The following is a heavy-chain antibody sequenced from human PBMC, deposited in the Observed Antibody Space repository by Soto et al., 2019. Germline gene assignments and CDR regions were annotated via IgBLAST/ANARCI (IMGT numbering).Heavy chain of an antibody. D-gene: IGHD3-10*01. CDR3: ANSDRGGSGNANF. Sequence: EVQLLESGGGLVQPGGSLRLSCAASGFAFNTYAMDWVRQAPGKGLEWVSSISGSGDRTYYADSVKGRFTISRDNSENTLYLEMNSLRAEDTAVYDCANSDRGGSGNANFWGQGTLGTVSS. V-gene: IGHV3-23*01. CDR1: GFAFNTYA. J-gene: IGHJ4*02. CDR2: ISGSGDRT.